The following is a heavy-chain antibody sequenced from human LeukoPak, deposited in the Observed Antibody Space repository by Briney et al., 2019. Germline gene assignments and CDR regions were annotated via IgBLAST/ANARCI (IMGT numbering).Heavy chain of an antibody. Sequence: GGSLRLSCAASGFTFSSYSMNWVRQAPGKGLEWVSVIYSGGSTYYADSVKGRFTISRDNSKNTLYLQMNSLRAEDTAVYYCARDSFTKDYGSGSYYYYFDYWGQGTLVTVSS. CDR1: GFTFSSYS. CDR3: ARDSFTKDYGSGSYYYYFDY. CDR2: IYSGGST. D-gene: IGHD3-10*01. J-gene: IGHJ4*02. V-gene: IGHV3-66*01.